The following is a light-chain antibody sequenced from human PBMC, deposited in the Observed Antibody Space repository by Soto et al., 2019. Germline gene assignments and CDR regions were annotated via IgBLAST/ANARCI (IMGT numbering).Light chain of an antibody. V-gene: IGLV2-14*03. CDR2: DVS. CDR1: SSDVGGYDH. J-gene: IGLJ1*01. Sequence: QSVLTQPASVSGSPTQSIAISCTGTSSDVGGYDHVSWYQQHPGKAHKLMIYDVSTRPSGVSDRFSGSKSGNTASLTISGLQAEDEADYYCNSYTSSSTYVFGTGTKLTVL. CDR3: NSYTSSSTYV.